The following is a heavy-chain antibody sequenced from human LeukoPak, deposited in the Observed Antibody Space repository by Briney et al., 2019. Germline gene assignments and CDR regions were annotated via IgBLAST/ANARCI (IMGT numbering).Heavy chain of an antibody. CDR1: GFTFSSYW. V-gene: IGHV3-74*01. D-gene: IGHD3-22*01. Sequence: PGGSLRLSCAASGFTFSSYWMHWVRQAPGKGLVWVSRINSDGSSTSYADSVKGRFTISRDNAKNTLYLQMNSLKTEDTALYYCTTTAPYYYDNSGYFYPWGQGTLVTVSS. J-gene: IGHJ5*02. CDR3: TTTAPYYYDNSGYFYP. CDR2: INSDGSST.